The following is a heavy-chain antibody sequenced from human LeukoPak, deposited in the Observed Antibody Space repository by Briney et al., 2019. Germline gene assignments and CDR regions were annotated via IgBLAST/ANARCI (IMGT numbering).Heavy chain of an antibody. CDR2: ISGSGGST. D-gene: IGHD1-1*01. Sequence: AGGSLRLSCAASGFTFSSYAMNWVRQAPGKGLEWVSAISGSGGSTYYADSVKGRFTISRDNSKNTLYLQMNSLRAEDTAVYYCAKYNWNVGDAFDIWGQGTMVTVSS. V-gene: IGHV3-23*01. CDR3: AKYNWNVGDAFDI. CDR1: GFTFSSYA. J-gene: IGHJ3*02.